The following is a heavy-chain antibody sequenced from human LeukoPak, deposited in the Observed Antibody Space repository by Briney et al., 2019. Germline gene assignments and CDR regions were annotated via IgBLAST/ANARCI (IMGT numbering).Heavy chain of an antibody. V-gene: IGHV3-23*01. D-gene: IGHD2-2*01. CDR2: ISGSGGIT. CDR3: ANCINIPAPSDY. Sequence: GGSLRLSCAASGFTFSSYAMSWVRQAPGKGLEWVSDISGSGGITYYADSVKGRFTISRDNSKNTLYLQLNSLRAEDTAVYYCANCINIPAPSDYWGQGTLVTVSS. CDR1: GFTFSSYA. J-gene: IGHJ4*02.